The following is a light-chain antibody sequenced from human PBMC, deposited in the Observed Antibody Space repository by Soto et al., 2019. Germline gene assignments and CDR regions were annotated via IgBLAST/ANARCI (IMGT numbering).Light chain of an antibody. V-gene: IGKV3-20*01. CDR2: GAS. CDR3: QLYGRAPL. J-gene: IGKJ3*01. CDR1: QFVSSR. Sequence: EIVVTQSPATLSGSPGERVTLSCRASQFVSSRLAWYQQRPGQVPRLLIYGASTRATGIPDRFSGSGSGTDFTLTIRSLEPEDFAVYYCQLYGRAPLFGPGTKVDNK.